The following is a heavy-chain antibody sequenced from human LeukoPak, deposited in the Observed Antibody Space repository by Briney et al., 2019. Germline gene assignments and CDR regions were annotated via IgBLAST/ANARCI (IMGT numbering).Heavy chain of an antibody. J-gene: IGHJ4*02. D-gene: IGHD3-10*01. CDR2: IYTSGST. Sequence: SETLSLTCTVSGGSISSYYWSWIRQPAGEGLEWIGGIYTSGSTNYNPSLKSRVTMSVDTSKNQFSLKLSSVTAADTAVYYCARDSRMVRGVIIPASFGPTDYWGQGTLVTVSS. CDR3: ARDSRMVRGVIIPASFGPTDY. V-gene: IGHV4-4*07. CDR1: GGSISSYY.